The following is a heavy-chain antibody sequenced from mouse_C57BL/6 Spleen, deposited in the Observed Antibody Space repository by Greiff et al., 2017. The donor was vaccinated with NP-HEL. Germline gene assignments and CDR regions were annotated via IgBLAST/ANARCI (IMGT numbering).Heavy chain of an antibody. J-gene: IGHJ3*01. CDR3: ARERDGSLFAY. Sequence: QVQLQQPGAELVKPGASVKMSCKASGYTFTSYWITWVKQRPGQGLEWIGDIYPGSGSTNYNQKFKGKSTLTVDKSASTAYMQLSSLTSEDSAVYYGARERDGSLFAYWGQGTLVTVSA. CDR2: IYPGSGST. D-gene: IGHD2-3*01. V-gene: IGHV1-55*01. CDR1: GYTFTSYW.